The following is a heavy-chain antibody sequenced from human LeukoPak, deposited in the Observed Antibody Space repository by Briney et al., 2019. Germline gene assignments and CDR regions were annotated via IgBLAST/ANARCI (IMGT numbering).Heavy chain of an antibody. CDR2: IYYSGST. CDR1: GGSISSYY. J-gene: IGHJ6*03. Sequence: SVTLSLTCTGSGGSISSYYWSWIRQPPGKGREGIGYIYYSGSTNYNPSLKSRVTISVDTSKNQFSLKLNAVTAADTAVYYCARVSGYDTYYYYYYMDVWGKGTTVTVSS. D-gene: IGHD3-3*01. CDR3: ARVSGYDTYYYYYYMDV. V-gene: IGHV4-59*01.